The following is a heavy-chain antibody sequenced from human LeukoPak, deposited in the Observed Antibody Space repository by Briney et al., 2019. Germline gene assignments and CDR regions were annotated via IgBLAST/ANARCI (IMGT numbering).Heavy chain of an antibody. CDR1: GLTFDDYG. CDR3: ARGGAQLRFLEWLLPNYFDY. Sequence: GGSLRLSCAASGLTFDDYGMSWVRQAPGKGLEWVSGINWNGGSTGYADSVKGRFTISRDNAKNSLYLQMNSLRAEDTALYYCARGGAQLRFLEWLLPNYFDYWGQGTLVTVSS. J-gene: IGHJ4*02. CDR2: INWNGGST. D-gene: IGHD3-3*01. V-gene: IGHV3-20*04.